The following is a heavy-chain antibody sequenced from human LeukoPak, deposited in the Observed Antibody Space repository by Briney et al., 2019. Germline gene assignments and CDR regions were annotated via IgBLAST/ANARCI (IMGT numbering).Heavy chain of an antibody. Sequence: GGSLRLPCAASGFTFSRYWMHWVRQAPGKGLVWVSHINSDGSGISYADSVKGRFTISRDNAKNTLYLQMNSLRAEDTAVYYCARDVDFWSGPDYWGQGTVLTVSS. V-gene: IGHV3-74*01. CDR1: GFTFSRYW. J-gene: IGHJ4*02. CDR3: ARDVDFWSGPDY. CDR2: INSDGSGI. D-gene: IGHD3-3*01.